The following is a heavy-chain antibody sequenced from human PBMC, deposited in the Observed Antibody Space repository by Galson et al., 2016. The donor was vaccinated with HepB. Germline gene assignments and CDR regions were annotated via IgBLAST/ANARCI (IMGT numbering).Heavy chain of an antibody. V-gene: IGHV3-48*03. CDR1: GFTFSSYE. CDR2: ISSSGSAI. CDR3: AREDYYGSGSYYIRYHYYGMDV. J-gene: IGHJ6*02. D-gene: IGHD3-10*01. Sequence: SLRLSCAASGFTFSSYEMNWVRQAPGKGLEWVSYISSSGSAIYYADSVKGRFTISRDNAKNSLYLQMNSLRAEDSAVYYCAREDYYGSGSYYIRYHYYGMDVWGQGTTVTVSS.